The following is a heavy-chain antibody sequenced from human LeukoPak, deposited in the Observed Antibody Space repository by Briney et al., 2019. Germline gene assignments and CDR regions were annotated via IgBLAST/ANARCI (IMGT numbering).Heavy chain of an antibody. V-gene: IGHV4-61*02. CDR2: IYISGST. D-gene: IGHD6-6*01. CDR3: ARDFSSSSSVYYYYYMDV. J-gene: IGHJ6*03. CDR1: GGSFSSGLYY. Sequence: PSETLSLTCTVSGGSFSSGLYYWTWIRQPAGKGLEWIGRIYISGSTNYNPSLKSRVTISVDTSKNQFSLRLNSVTAADTAVYYCARDFSSSSSVYYYYYMDVWGKGTSVTVSS.